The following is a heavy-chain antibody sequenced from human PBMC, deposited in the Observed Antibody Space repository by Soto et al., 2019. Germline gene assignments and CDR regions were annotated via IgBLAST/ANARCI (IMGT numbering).Heavy chain of an antibody. CDR1: GYAFTTYG. J-gene: IGHJ4*02. CDR2: ISAHNGNT. D-gene: IGHD3-10*01. CDR3: ARGRYGGY. Sequence: QVHLVQSGAEVKKPGASVKVSCKGSGYAFTTYGITWVRQAPGQGLEWMGWISAHNGNTNYAQKLEGRVTVTRDTSTSTAYMELRSLRSDVTAVYYCARGRYGGYWGQGALVTVSS. V-gene: IGHV1-18*01.